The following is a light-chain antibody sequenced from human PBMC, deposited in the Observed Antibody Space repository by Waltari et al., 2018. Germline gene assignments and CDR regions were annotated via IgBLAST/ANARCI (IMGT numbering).Light chain of an antibody. J-gene: IGLJ3*02. CDR1: SSDVGGYNY. V-gene: IGLV2-11*01. Sequence: QSALTQPRSVSGSPGQSVTISCTGTSSDVGGYNYVSWYQQHPGKAPKLMIYDVSKRPSGVPDRFSDSKSANTASLTISGLQAEDEADYYCCSYAGSYTWVFGGGTKLTVL. CDR3: CSYAGSYTWV. CDR2: DVS.